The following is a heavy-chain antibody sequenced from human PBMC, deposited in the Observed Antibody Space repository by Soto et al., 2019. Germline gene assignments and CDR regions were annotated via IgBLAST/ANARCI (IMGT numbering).Heavy chain of an antibody. CDR1: GFSLSTSGVG. CDR3: AYLPCSGGSCYWFSFSGMDV. V-gene: IGHV2-5*05. J-gene: IGHJ6*02. D-gene: IGHD2-15*01. CDR2: IYWVDDT. Sequence: QITLKGSGPTLVKPTQTLTLTCTFSGFSLSTSGVGVAWIRQPPGKALEWLALIYWVDDTRYGPSMESRLTITKDTAKNQVVLTMTNMDSVDTATYYCAYLPCSGGSCYWFSFSGMDVWGQGTTVTVSS.